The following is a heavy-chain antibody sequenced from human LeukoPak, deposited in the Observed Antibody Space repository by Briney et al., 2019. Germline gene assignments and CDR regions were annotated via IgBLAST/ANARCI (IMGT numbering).Heavy chain of an antibody. V-gene: IGHV3-23*01. D-gene: IGHD3-22*01. CDR2: ISGSGGST. CDR3: AKDPDDSSGYYFDY. CDR1: GFTFSSYA. Sequence: GGSLRLSCAASGFTFSSYAMSWVRQAPGKGLEWVLAISGSGGSTYYADSVKGRFTISRDNSKNTLYLQMNSLRAEDTAVYYCAKDPDDSSGYYFDYWGQGTLVTVSS. J-gene: IGHJ4*02.